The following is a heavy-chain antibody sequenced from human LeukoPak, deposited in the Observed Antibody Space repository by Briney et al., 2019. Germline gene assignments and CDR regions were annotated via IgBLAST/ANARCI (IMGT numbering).Heavy chain of an antibody. J-gene: IGHJ4*02. Sequence: SETLSLTCAVSGGSISSGGYSWSWIRQPPGKGLEWIGYIYHSGSTYYNPSLKSRVTISVDTSKNQFSLNMRSVNAADTAVYYCARGGSYGVYWGQGTLVTVSS. CDR3: ARGGSYGVY. V-gene: IGHV4-30-2*01. CDR2: IYHSGST. D-gene: IGHD1-26*01. CDR1: GGSISSGGYS.